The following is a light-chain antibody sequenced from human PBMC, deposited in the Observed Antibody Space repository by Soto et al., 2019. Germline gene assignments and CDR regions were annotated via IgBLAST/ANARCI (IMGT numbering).Light chain of an antibody. V-gene: IGKV3-11*01. CDR2: DAS. J-gene: IGKJ4*01. Sequence: EIVLTQSPATLSLSPGERATLSYRASQSVSSYLAWYQQKPGQAPRLLIYDASNRATGIPARFSGSGSGTDFTLTISSLEPEDFAVYYCQQPSNWPLTFCEGTKLEIK. CDR3: QQPSNWPLT. CDR1: QSVSSY.